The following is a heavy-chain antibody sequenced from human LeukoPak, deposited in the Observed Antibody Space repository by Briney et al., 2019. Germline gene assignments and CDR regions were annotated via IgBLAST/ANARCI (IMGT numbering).Heavy chain of an antibody. CDR1: GFAFAEDG. D-gene: IGHD2-2*01. CDR3: ARAPITSPFYFDY. CDR2: SNGVGGST. J-gene: IGHJ4*02. V-gene: IGHV3-20*04. Sequence: GGTLRLSCTAFGFAFAEDGMSWVRHGPGKRLESVSGSNGVGGSTGYADPLRGRFTISRDNAKNSLYLQMDSLRAEDTALYYCARAPITSPFYFDYWGQGTLVTVSS.